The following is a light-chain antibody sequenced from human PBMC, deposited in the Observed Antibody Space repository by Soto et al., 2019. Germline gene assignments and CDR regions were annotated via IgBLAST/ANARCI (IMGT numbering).Light chain of an antibody. J-gene: IGLJ1*01. Sequence: QSALTQPASVSGSPGQSITISCTGTSSDVGGYNYVSWYQQHPGKAPKLMIYEVSKRPSGVPDRFSGSKSGNTASLTVSGLQAEDEADYYCSSYAGNSIYVFGTGTKV. CDR1: SSDVGGYNY. V-gene: IGLV2-8*01. CDR3: SSYAGNSIYV. CDR2: EVS.